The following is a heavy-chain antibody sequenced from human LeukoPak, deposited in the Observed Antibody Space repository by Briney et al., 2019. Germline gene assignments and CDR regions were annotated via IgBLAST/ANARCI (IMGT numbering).Heavy chain of an antibody. CDR3: TRLDEVRGVISLLFDY. V-gene: IGHV3-73*01. J-gene: IGHJ4*02. CDR1: GFTFSGSA. Sequence: GGSLRLSCAASGFTFSGSAMHWVRQASGKGLEWVGRIRSKANNYATAYAASVKGRFTISRDDSKNTAYLQMNSLKTEDTAVYYCTRLDEVRGVISLLFDYWGQGTLVTVSS. CDR2: IRSKANNYAT. D-gene: IGHD3-10*01.